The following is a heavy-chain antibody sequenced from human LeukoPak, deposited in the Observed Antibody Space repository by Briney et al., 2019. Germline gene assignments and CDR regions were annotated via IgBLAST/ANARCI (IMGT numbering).Heavy chain of an antibody. Sequence: PGGSLRLSCAASGFTFSSYSMNWVRQAPGKGLEWVSSISSSSSYIYYADSVKGRFTISRDNAKNSLYLQMNSLRAEDTAVYYCARDLTREGLYYYDSSGYIWWYFDLWGRGTLVTVSS. CDR3: ARDLTREGLYYYDSSGYIWWYFDL. CDR1: GFTFSSYS. V-gene: IGHV3-21*01. CDR2: ISSSSSYI. D-gene: IGHD3-22*01. J-gene: IGHJ2*01.